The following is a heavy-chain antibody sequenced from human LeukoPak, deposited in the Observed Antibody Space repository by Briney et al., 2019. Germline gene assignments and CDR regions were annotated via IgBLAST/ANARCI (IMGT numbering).Heavy chain of an antibody. D-gene: IGHD3-10*01. CDR2: ISGSGGST. CDR3: ASLHGDYYYYYYGMDV. CDR1: GFTFSSYA. Sequence: GGSLRLSCAASGFTFSSYAMSWVRQAPGKGLEWVSAISGSGGSTYYADSVKGRFTISRDNSKNTLYLQMNSLRAEDTAVYYCASLHGDYYYYYYGMDVWGQGTTVTVSS. J-gene: IGHJ6*02. V-gene: IGHV3-23*01.